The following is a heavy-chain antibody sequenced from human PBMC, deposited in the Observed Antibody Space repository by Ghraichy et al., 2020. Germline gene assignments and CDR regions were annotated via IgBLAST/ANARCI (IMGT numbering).Heavy chain of an antibody. D-gene: IGHD1-26*01. CDR1: GFTFSSFA. V-gene: IGHV3-23*01. CDR3: AKGKVRGSDVNWSFNV. Sequence: GGSLRLSCAASGFTFSSFAMSWVRQAPGKGLEWVSTISGSGGSTYYADSVKGRFTISRDNSKNTLYLQMNSLRAEDTAVYYCAKGKVRGSDVNWSFNVWGRGTLVPLSS. CDR2: ISGSGGST. J-gene: IGHJ2*01.